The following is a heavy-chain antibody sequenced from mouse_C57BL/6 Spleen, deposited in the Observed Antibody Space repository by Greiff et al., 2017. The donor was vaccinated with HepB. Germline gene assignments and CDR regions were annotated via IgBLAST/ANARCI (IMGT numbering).Heavy chain of an antibody. D-gene: IGHD2-2*01. J-gene: IGHJ2*01. CDR3: ARDGYDVFDY. Sequence: VQLQESGPELVKPGASVKISCKASGYAFSSSWMNWVKQRPGKGLEWIGRIYPGDGDTNYNGKFKGKATLTADKSSSTAYMQLSSLTSEDSAVYFCARDGYDVFDYWGQGTTLTVSS. V-gene: IGHV1-82*01. CDR1: GYAFSSSW. CDR2: IYPGDGDT.